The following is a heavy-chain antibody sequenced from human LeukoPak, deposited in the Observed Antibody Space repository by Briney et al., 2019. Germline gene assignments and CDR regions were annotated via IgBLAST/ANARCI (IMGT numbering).Heavy chain of an antibody. J-gene: IGHJ5*02. Sequence: GGALGLSYAAAGFTFYYYGMSWVRPAPGKGLGWGSGINLNGGSTGYADSVKGRFTISRDNSKNTVYLQMNSLRADDTAVYYCGERGGWFDPWGQGSLVTVSS. V-gene: IGHV3-20*03. D-gene: IGHD2-15*01. CDR3: GERGGWFDP. CDR1: GFTFYYYG. CDR2: INLNGGST.